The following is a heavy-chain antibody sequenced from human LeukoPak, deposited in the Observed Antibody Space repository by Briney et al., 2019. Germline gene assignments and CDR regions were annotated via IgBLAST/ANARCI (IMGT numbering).Heavy chain of an antibody. CDR3: AKVWWGTYYFDY. CDR1: GFTFSSFA. D-gene: IGHD2-8*02. J-gene: IGHJ4*02. CDR2: ISGSTGST. V-gene: IGHV3-23*01. Sequence: PGGSLRLSCAASGFTFSSFAMSWVRQAPGKGLEWVSAISGSTGSTYYADSVKGRFTISRDNSKNTLSLQMNSLRAEDTAVYYCAKVWWGTYYFDYWGQGTLVTVSS.